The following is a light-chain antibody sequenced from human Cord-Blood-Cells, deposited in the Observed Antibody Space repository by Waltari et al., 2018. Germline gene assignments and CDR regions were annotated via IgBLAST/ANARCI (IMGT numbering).Light chain of an antibody. CDR1: QSVSSY. CDR2: DAS. CDR3: QQRSNWPPYT. V-gene: IGKV3-11*01. J-gene: IGKJ2*01. Sequence: EIVLTQSPATLSLSPGERATLSCRASQSVSSYLAWYQQKPGQAPRLLIYDASNSATGSPARFSVSGSGTDFTLTISSLEPEDFAVYYCQQRSNWPPYTFGQGTKLEIK.